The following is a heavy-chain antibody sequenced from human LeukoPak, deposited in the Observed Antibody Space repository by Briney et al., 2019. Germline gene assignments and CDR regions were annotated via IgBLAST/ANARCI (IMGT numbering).Heavy chain of an antibody. CDR1: GYTFTGYY. CDR3: AKESHSSSGWSDDAFDI. J-gene: IGHJ3*02. CDR2: INPNSGVT. Sequence: GASVKVSCKSAGYTFTGYYIHLVRQAPGQGLELMGCINPNSGVTNYSHDFHGRVTMTRDTSISTAFMELSRLRSDDTAVYYCAKESHSSSGWSDDAFDIWGQGTMVTVSS. D-gene: IGHD6-19*01. V-gene: IGHV1-2*07.